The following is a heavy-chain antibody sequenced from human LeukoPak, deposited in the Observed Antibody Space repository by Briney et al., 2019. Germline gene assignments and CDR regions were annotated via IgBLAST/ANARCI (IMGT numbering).Heavy chain of an antibody. D-gene: IGHD2-21*02. CDR2: VYDRGGT. CDR3: ARASDSGDWHLGY. V-gene: IGHV4-59*01. CDR1: GDFISRYY. Sequence: SETLSLTCTVSGDFISRYYWSWNRQSPGKGLEWIGYVYDRGGTNYNPSLKSRAIISADTSKNQFSLKVTSVTAADTAVYYCARASDSGDWHLGYWGQGTLVTVSS. J-gene: IGHJ4*02.